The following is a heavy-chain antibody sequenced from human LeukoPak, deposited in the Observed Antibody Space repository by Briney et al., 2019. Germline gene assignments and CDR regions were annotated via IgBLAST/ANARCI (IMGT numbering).Heavy chain of an antibody. CDR3: ARGYYDILTGYPTFDY. V-gene: IGHV4-59*01. Sequence: PSETLSLTCTVSGGSISSYYWSWIRQPPGKGLEWIGYIYYSGSTNYNPSLKSRVTISVDTSKNQFSLKLSSVTAADTAVYYCARGYYDILTGYPTFDYWGQGTLVTVSS. CDR1: GGSISSYY. D-gene: IGHD3-9*01. CDR2: IYYSGST. J-gene: IGHJ4*02.